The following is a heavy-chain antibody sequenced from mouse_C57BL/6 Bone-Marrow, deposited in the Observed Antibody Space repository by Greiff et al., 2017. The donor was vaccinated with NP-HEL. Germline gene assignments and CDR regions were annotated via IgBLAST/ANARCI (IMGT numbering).Heavy chain of an antibody. V-gene: IGHV5-6*02. CDR3: ARRFRGKDYYAMDY. J-gene: IGHJ4*01. D-gene: IGHD3-3*01. CDR1: GFTFSSYG. CDR2: ISSGGSYT. Sequence: DVQLVESGGDLVKPGGSLKLSCAASGFTFSSYGMSWVRQTPDKRLEWVATISSGGSYTYYPDSVKGRFTISRDNAKNTLYLQMSSLKSEDTAMYYCARRFRGKDYYAMDYWGQGTSVTVSS.